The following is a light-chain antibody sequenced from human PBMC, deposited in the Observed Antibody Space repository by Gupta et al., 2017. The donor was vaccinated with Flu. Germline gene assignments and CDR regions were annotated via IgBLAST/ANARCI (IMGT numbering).Light chain of an antibody. Sequence: GGRVTIIGRASKGIRNDLGWYQQKPGKAPRRLIYAASTLQGGVPSRFSGSGSGTEFNITISSLQPEDVATYYCLHQNIYLWTFGQGTKVEIK. CDR2: AAS. J-gene: IGKJ1*01. CDR3: LHQNIYLWT. V-gene: IGKV1-17*01. CDR1: KGIRND.